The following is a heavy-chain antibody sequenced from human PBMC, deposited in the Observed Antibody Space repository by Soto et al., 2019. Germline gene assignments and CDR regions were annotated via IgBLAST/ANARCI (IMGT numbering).Heavy chain of an antibody. Sequence: QLQVQESGPGLVKPSETLSLTCTVSGGSISSSSDYWAWIRQPPGKGLEWIGSIDYSGSTHYNPSLKGRPSMAVDTAKKQITQKLSAVTAADTAVYECAGGATTVGHYGIQVWGKGTTVSVSS. V-gene: IGHV4-39*01. CDR2: IDYSGST. CDR3: AGGATTVGHYGIQV. J-gene: IGHJ6*04. D-gene: IGHD4-17*01. CDR1: GGSISSSSDY.